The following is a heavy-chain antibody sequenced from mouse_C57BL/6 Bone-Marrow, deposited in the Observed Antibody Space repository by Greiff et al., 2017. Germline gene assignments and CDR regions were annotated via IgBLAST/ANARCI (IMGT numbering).Heavy chain of an antibody. D-gene: IGHD2-2*01. CDR3: ARPIYYGNDGFAY. Sequence: VQLQQSGPGLVKPSQSLSLTCSVTGYSFTSGYYWNWIRQFPGNELEWMGYISYDGSNNYNPSLKNRIPITRDTSKNQFYLKLNSVTTEDTATYYCARPIYYGNDGFAYWGQGTRVTVSA. V-gene: IGHV3-6*01. CDR1: GYSFTSGYY. J-gene: IGHJ3*01. CDR2: ISYDGSN.